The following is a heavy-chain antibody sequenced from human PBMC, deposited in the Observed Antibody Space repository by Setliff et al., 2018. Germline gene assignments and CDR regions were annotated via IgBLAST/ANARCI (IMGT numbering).Heavy chain of an antibody. J-gene: IGHJ6*02. Sequence: SVKVSCKASGGTFSSYAISWVRQAPGQGLEWMGGIIPIFGTANYAQKLQGRVTMTTDTSTSTAYMELRSLRSDDTAVYYCAREVNGNFWSGYLYYYGMDVWGQGTTVTVSS. D-gene: IGHD3-3*01. V-gene: IGHV1-69*05. CDR3: AREVNGNFWSGYLYYYGMDV. CDR1: GGTFSSYA. CDR2: IIPIFGTA.